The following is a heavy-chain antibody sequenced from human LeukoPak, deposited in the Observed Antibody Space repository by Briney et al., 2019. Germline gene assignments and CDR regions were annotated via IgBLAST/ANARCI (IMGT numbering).Heavy chain of an antibody. CDR3: ANLVGAVDC. D-gene: IGHD1-26*01. Sequence: PGGSLRLSCAASGFTFDDYAMHWVRQAPGKGLEWVSGISWNSGSIGYADSVKGRFTISRDNAKNSLYLQMNSLRDEDTAVYYCANLVGAVDCWGQGTLVIVSS. CDR1: GFTFDDYA. CDR2: ISWNSGSI. V-gene: IGHV3-9*01. J-gene: IGHJ4*02.